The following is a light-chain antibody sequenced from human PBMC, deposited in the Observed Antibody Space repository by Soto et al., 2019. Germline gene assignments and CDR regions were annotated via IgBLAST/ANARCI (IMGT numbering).Light chain of an antibody. CDR3: QQYKNWPL. CDR1: QSVRSH. V-gene: IGKV3-15*01. Sequence: IVMTQSPATLCVSPGEGVTLACRASQSVRSHLAWYQQKPGQPPRLLIYGASTRATGIPARFSGSGFGTEFTLTISSLQSEDFAVYYCQQYKNWPLFGQGTRLEI. J-gene: IGKJ5*01. CDR2: GAS.